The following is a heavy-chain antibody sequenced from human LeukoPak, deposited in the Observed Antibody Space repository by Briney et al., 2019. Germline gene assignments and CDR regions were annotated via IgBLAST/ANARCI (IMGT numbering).Heavy chain of an antibody. Sequence: SETLSLTCTVSGGSISTYYWSWIRQPPGKGLEWIGYIYSSGSTNYNPSLKSRVTISVDSSKNQFSLKLSSVTAADTAVYYCARHRSGGRAFDIWGQGTMVTVSS. J-gene: IGHJ3*02. D-gene: IGHD3-3*01. CDR1: GGSISTYY. CDR2: IYSSGST. CDR3: ARHRSGGRAFDI. V-gene: IGHV4-59*08.